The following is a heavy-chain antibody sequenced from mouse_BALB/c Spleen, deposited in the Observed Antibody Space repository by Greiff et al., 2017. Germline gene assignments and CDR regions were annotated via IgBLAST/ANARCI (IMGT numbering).Heavy chain of an antibody. V-gene: IGHV14-3*02. CDR2: IDPANGNT. J-gene: IGHJ4*01. Sequence: VHVKQSGAELVKPGASVKLSCTASGFNIKDTYMHWVKQRPEQGLEWIGRIDPANGNTKYDPKFQGKATITADTSSNTAYLQLSSLTSEDTAVYYCARYYGSRGGYAMDYWGQGTSVTVSS. CDR1: GFNIKDTY. D-gene: IGHD1-1*01. CDR3: ARYYGSRGGYAMDY.